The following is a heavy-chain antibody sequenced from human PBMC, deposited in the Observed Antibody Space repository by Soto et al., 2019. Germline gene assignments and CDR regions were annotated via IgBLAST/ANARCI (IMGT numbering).Heavy chain of an antibody. Sequence: GGSLRLSCAASGFTFSSYAMSWVRQAPGKGLEWVSAISGSGGSTYYADSVKGRFTISRDNSKNTLYLQMNSLRAEDTAVYYCADCSGGSCYSDYWGQGTLVTVSS. V-gene: IGHV3-23*01. CDR2: ISGSGGST. CDR1: GFTFSSYA. CDR3: ADCSGGSCYSDY. D-gene: IGHD2-15*01. J-gene: IGHJ4*02.